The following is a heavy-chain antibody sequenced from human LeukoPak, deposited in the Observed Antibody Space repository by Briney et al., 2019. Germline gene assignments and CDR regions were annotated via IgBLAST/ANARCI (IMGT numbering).Heavy chain of an antibody. V-gene: IGHV3-11*01. D-gene: IGHD5-12*01. CDR2: ISSSGSTI. CDR1: GFTFSDYY. Sequence: GGSLRLSCAASGFTFSDYYMSWIRQAPGKGLEWVSYISSSGSTIYYADSVKGRFTISRDNATNSLYLQMNSLRAEDTAVYYCARDRYSGYDGDFDYWGQGTLVTVSS. CDR3: ARDRYSGYDGDFDY. J-gene: IGHJ4*02.